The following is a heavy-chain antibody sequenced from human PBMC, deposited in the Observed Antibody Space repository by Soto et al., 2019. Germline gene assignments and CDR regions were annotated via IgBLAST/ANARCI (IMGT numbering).Heavy chain of an antibody. Sequence: GGSMRLSCAASGFTFSSYAMSWIRQAPGKGLEWVSAISSNGGVALYEDSVKGRFTISRDNAKNTLYLHMNSLKTVYTAVYYCTTEDREYNWNLLPWGQGTLVTVSS. D-gene: IGHD1-20*01. CDR2: ISSNGGVA. CDR1: GFTFSSYA. CDR3: TTEDREYNWNLLP. J-gene: IGHJ5*02. V-gene: IGHV3-23*01.